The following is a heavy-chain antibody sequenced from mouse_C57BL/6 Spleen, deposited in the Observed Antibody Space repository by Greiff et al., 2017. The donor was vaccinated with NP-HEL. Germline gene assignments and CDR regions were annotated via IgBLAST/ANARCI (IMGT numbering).Heavy chain of an antibody. CDR1: GYTFTSYW. D-gene: IGHD1-1*01. J-gene: IGHJ1*03. Sequence: QVQLQQPGAELVRPGSSVKLSCKASGYTFTSYWMHWVKQRPIQGLEWIGNIDPSDSETHYNQTFKDKATLTVDKSSSTAYMQLSSLTSEDSAVYYCARYGSSDWYFDVWGTGTTVTVSS. V-gene: IGHV1-52*01. CDR2: IDPSDSET. CDR3: ARYGSSDWYFDV.